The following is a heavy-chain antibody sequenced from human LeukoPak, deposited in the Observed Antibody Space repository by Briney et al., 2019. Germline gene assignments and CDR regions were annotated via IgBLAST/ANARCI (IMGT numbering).Heavy chain of an antibody. V-gene: IGHV1-8*03. CDR3: ARRSDYYDSSAYIY. D-gene: IGHD3-22*01. CDR1: GYTFTTYD. CDR2: MNPNSGNT. Sequence: GASVKVSCKASGYTFTTYDINWVRQAAGQGPEWMGWMNPNSGNTGYAQKFQGRVSITRDTAITTAYMELSSLPSEDTAIYYCARRSDYYDSSAYIYWGQGTLVTVSS. J-gene: IGHJ4*02.